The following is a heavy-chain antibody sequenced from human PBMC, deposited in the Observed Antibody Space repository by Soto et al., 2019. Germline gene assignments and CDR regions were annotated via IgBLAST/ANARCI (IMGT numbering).Heavy chain of an antibody. D-gene: IGHD3-10*01. CDR1: GGTFNSYG. CDR3: ARVGVIRRVIPSHFGL. J-gene: IGHJ4*02. Sequence: QDHLAQSGAEVKKPGSSVTVSCKASGGTFNSYGISWVRQAPGQGLDWMGVIIPLYGTVNYAQKFQGRVSIITNKSTSTAYMDLSSLRSDDTAVYYCARVGVIRRVIPSHFGLWGQGTLVTVSS. CDR2: IIPLYGTV. V-gene: IGHV1-69*05.